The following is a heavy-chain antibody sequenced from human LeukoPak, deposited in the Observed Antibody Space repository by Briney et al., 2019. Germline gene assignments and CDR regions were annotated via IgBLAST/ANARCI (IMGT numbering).Heavy chain of an antibody. D-gene: IGHD3-10*01. CDR3: AEGSRYSQYYFDY. J-gene: IGHJ4*02. V-gene: IGHV3-23*01. CDR1: GFTFSSYA. Sequence: GGSLRLSCAASGFTFSSYAMSWVRQAPGKGLEWVSAISGSGGSTYYADSVKGRFTISRDNSKNTLYLQMNSLRAEDTAVYYCAEGSRYSQYYFDYWGQGTLVTVSS. CDR2: ISGSGGST.